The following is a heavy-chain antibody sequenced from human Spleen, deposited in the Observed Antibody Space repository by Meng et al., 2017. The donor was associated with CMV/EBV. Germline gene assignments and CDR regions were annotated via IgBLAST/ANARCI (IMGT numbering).Heavy chain of an antibody. CDR2: IFYTGST. Sequence: SETLSLTCTVSGGSISSSGYYWGWIRQPPGKGLEWIGYIFYTGSTNYSPSLKSRVTISADTSKSQFSLKLTSVTAADTAVYYCARDWGYCSTTSCYPRFYFAYWGQGALVTVSS. CDR3: ARDWGYCSTTSCYPRFYFAY. D-gene: IGHD2-2*01. V-gene: IGHV4-61*08. J-gene: IGHJ4*02. CDR1: GGSISSSGYY.